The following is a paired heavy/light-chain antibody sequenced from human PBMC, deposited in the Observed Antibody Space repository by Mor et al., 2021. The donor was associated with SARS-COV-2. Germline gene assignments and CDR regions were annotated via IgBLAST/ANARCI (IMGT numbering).Light chain of an antibody. CDR1: QSVSNN. J-gene: IGKJ2*03. CDR3: QQYNNWPPYS. V-gene: IGKV3-15*01. Sequence: EIVMTQSPATLSVSPGERATLSCRASQSVSNNLAWYQQKPGQAPRLLIYGASTRATGIPARFSGSGSGTEFTLTISSLQSEDFAVYYCQQYNNWPPYSFGQGTKLEIK. CDR2: GAS.
Heavy chain of an antibody. CDR3: ARILGYCSATSCYPRYDP. CDR2: IYYSGNA. J-gene: IGHJ5*02. CDR1: GGSISNFY. D-gene: IGHD2-2*01. Sequence: QVQLQESGPGLVKPSETLSLTCTVSGGSISNFYWSWIRQPPGKGLEWIGYIYYSGNANYNPSLKSRVTISVDTSKNHFSLKLSSVTAADTAMYYCARILGYCSATSCYPRYDPWGQGTLVTVSS. V-gene: IGHV4-59*01.